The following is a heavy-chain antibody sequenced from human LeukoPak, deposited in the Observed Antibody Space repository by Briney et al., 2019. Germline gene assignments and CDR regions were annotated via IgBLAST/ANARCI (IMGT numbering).Heavy chain of an antibody. J-gene: IGHJ4*02. CDR2: VNREGTTT. CDR3: ARDSDWILFDY. V-gene: IGHV3-74*03. Sequence: GGSLRLSCAASGFTFNTYWMHWVRQAPGKGLVWVARVNREGTTTAYADSVKGRFIISRDNSKNTLYLQMNTLRAEDTAVYYCARDSDWILFDYWGQGTPVTVSS. CDR1: GFTFNTYW. D-gene: IGHD2-2*03.